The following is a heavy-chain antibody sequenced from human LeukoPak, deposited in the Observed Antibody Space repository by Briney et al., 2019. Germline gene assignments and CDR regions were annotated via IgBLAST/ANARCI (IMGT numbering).Heavy chain of an antibody. J-gene: IGHJ4*02. CDR1: GFTFSNHA. CDR2: ITYDGVNE. CDR3: ARGRRSGYEYILDY. Sequence: PGGSLRLSCAASGFTFSNHAIHGVRQAPGKGLEWVGVITYDGVNEYYGDYVKGRFSISRDNSKNTLSLEMNSLRAEDTAVYYCARGRRSGYEYILDYWGQGTLVTVSS. V-gene: IGHV3-30*04. D-gene: IGHD5-12*01.